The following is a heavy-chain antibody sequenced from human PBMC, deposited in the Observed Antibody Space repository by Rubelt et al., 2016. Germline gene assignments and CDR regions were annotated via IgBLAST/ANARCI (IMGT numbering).Heavy chain of an antibody. D-gene: IGHD1-26*01. Sequence: GSLRLSCAASGFTISSDALHWVRQAPGKGLVWVSRINEVGSNTNYADSVEGRFTISRDNAKNTLYLQMNSLRAEDTAVYYCASALAGGTRSFDYWGQGTLVTVSS. CDR3: ASALAGGTRSFDY. V-gene: IGHV3-74*01. CDR1: GFTISSDA. CDR2: INEVGSNT. J-gene: IGHJ4*02.